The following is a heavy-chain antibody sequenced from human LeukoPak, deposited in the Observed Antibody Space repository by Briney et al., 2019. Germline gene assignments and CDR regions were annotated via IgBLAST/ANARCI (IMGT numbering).Heavy chain of an antibody. Sequence: SVKVSCKASGGTFSSYAISWVRQAPGQGLEWMGRIIPILGIANYAQKFQGRVTITADKSTSTANMELSSLRSEDTAVYYCATPYYYDSSGCLDYWGQGTLVTVSS. CDR2: IIPILGIA. CDR3: ATPYYYDSSGCLDY. J-gene: IGHJ4*02. V-gene: IGHV1-69*04. CDR1: GGTFSSYA. D-gene: IGHD3-22*01.